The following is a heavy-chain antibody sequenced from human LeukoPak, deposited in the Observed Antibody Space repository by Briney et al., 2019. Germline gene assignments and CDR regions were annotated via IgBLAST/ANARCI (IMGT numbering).Heavy chain of an antibody. V-gene: IGHV3-74*01. Sequence: GGSLRLSCAASGFTFGSYWMHWVRHAPGKGLVWVSRINTDGGSTTYADSVKGRFTISRDNSKNTLYLQMNSLRDEDTAVYHCASRPNGDYPYFDYWGQGTLVTVSS. D-gene: IGHD4-17*01. CDR2: INTDGGST. J-gene: IGHJ4*02. CDR3: ASRPNGDYPYFDY. CDR1: GFTFGSYW.